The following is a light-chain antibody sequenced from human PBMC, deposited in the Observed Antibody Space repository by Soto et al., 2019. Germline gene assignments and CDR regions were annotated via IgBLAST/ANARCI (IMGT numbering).Light chain of an antibody. Sequence: QSVLTQPASVSGSPGQSITISCTGTSSDVGGYNYVSWYQQPPCKAHKLMIYDVSHRPSGVSNRFSGSKSGSTASLTISGRQAEDEADYSCSSYTTRSTLVFGGGTKLTVL. CDR2: DVS. CDR3: SSYTTRSTLV. CDR1: SSDVGGYNY. J-gene: IGLJ2*01. V-gene: IGLV2-14*01.